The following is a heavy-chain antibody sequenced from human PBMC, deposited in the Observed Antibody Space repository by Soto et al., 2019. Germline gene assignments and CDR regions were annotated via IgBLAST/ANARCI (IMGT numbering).Heavy chain of an antibody. CDR3: AVYGDYLGNKQKNYYYYGMDV. V-gene: IGHV1-3*01. CDR2: INAGNGNT. J-gene: IGHJ6*02. Sequence: ASVKVSCKASGYTFTSYAMHWVRQAPGQRLEWMGWINAGNGNTKYSQKYQGRVTITRDTSASTAYIELSSLRSEDTAVYYCAVYGDYLGNKQKNYYYYGMDVWGQGTTVTVSS. CDR1: GYTFTSYA. D-gene: IGHD4-17*01.